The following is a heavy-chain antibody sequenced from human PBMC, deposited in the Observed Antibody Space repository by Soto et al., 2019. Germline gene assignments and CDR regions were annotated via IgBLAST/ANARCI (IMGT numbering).Heavy chain of an antibody. CDR1: GFRFSSYS. D-gene: IGHD3-22*01. J-gene: IGHJ4*02. CDR2: ITATGDRT. V-gene: IGHV3-23*01. Sequence: GGSLRLSCADSGFRFSSYSMSWVRQTPGKGLERVAAITATGDRTYYADSVTGRFTISRDNTKKTHYLQMTSLRAEDTAMYYGATMNGYFAYWGKGTPVAASS. CDR3: ATMNGYFAY.